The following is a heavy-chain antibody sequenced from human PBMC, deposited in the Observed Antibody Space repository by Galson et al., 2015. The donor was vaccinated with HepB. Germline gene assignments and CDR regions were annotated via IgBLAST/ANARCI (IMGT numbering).Heavy chain of an antibody. Sequence: CTVSGDSISSPLYYWGWIRQPPGKGLEWIGSIYYSGSTYYTPSLESRVTISRDTSKTQLSLTLTSATAADTAVYYCARVPLGWDGFDSWGQGTLVTVSS. CDR1: GDSISSPLYY. V-gene: IGHV4-39*02. CDR2: IYYSGST. J-gene: IGHJ4*02. D-gene: IGHD1-26*01. CDR3: ARVPLGWDGFDS.